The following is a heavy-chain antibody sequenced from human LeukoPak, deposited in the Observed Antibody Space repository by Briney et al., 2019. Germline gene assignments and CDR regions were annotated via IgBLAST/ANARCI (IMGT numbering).Heavy chain of an antibody. D-gene: IGHD3-10*01. CDR2: MNPNSGNT. CDR1: GYTFTSYD. V-gene: IGHV1-8*01. J-gene: IGHJ6*02. Sequence: ASVKVSCKASGYTFTSYDINWVRQATGQGLEWMGWMNPNSGNTGYAQKFQGRVTMTRNTSISTAYMELSSLRSEDTAVYYCARAVPGSYYYYYGMDVWGQGTTVTVSS. CDR3: ARAVPGSYYYYYGMDV.